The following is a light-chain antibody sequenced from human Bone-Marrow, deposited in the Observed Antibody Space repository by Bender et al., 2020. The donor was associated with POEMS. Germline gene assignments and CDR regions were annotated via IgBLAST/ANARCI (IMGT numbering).Light chain of an antibody. CDR1: SSDIGGYDY. CDR3: TSFAGGDVLGV. J-gene: IGLJ2*01. V-gene: IGLV2-8*01. CDR2: EVT. Sequence: QSALTQPASASGSPGQSVTISCTGTSSDIGGYDYVSWYQQHPGKAPKLMIYEVTKRPSGVPDRFSGSKSGNTASLTISGLQADDEADYYCTSFAGGDVLGVFGGGTKLTVL.